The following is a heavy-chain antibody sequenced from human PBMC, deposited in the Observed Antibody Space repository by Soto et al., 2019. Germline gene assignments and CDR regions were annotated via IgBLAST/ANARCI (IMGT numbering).Heavy chain of an antibody. V-gene: IGHV3-73*01. Sequence: PGGSLRLSCAASGFTFSGSAMHWVRQASGKXLEWVGRIRSKANSYATAYAASVKGRFTTSRDDSKNTAYLQMNSLKTEDTAVYYCTGRYYYDSSGYYLFDYWGQGTLVTVSS. D-gene: IGHD3-22*01. CDR3: TGRYYYDSSGYYLFDY. J-gene: IGHJ4*02. CDR1: GFTFSGSA. CDR2: IRSKANSYAT.